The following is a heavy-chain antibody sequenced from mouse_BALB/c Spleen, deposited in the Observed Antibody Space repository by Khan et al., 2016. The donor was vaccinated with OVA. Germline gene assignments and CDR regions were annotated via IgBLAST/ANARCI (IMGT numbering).Heavy chain of an antibody. J-gene: IGHJ1*01. D-gene: IGHD2-4*01. CDR3: ARLGDYDGWYFDV. CDR1: GYTFTSYW. V-gene: IGHV1-87*01. Sequence: VQLQESGAELARPGASVKLSCKASGYTFTSYWMQWVKQRPGQGLEWIGAIYPGDGDTRYTQKFKGKATLTADKSSSTAYMQLSSLASEDSAVYYCARLGDYDGWYFDVWGAGTTVTVSS. CDR2: IYPGDGDT.